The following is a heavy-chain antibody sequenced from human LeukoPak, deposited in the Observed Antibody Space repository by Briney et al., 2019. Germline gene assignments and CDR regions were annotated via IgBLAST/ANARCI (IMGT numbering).Heavy chain of an antibody. CDR3: ARMSVFWYFGL. CDR2: LYASGST. V-gene: IGHV4-4*07. CDR1: GDSISSYY. Sequence: SETLSLTCTVSGDSISSYYWRWIRRPAGKGLEWIGRLYASGSTNYNPSLKRRVTMSVDTSNNQFSLNLNSVTAADTAVYYCARMSVFWYFGLWGRGALVTVSS. J-gene: IGHJ2*01.